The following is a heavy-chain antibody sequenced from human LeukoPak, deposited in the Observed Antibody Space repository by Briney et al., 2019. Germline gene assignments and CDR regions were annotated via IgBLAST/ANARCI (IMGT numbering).Heavy chain of an antibody. V-gene: IGHV3-23*01. Sequence: PGGSLRLSCAASGFTFSSYAMSWVRQAPGKGLEWVSAISGSGGSTYYADSVKGRFTISRDNSKNTLYLQMNSLRAEDTAVYYCAKATTTILWWSKYYGGNSYPLYYFDYWGQGTLVTVSS. D-gene: IGHD4-23*01. CDR2: ISGSGGST. CDR3: AKATTTILWWSKYYGGNSYPLYYFDY. J-gene: IGHJ4*02. CDR1: GFTFSSYA.